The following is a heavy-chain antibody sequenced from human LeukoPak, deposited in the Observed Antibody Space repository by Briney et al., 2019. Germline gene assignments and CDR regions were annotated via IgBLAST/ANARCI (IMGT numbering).Heavy chain of an antibody. D-gene: IGHD3-16*02. V-gene: IGHV3-30*02. CDR2: IRYDGSNK. J-gene: IGHJ6*03. CDR3: AKVIDYYYYMDV. CDR1: GFTFSSYG. Sequence: GGSLRLSCAASGFTFSSYGMHLVRQAPGKGQEWVAFIRYDGSNKYYADPVKGRFTIYRDNSKNTLYLQMNSLRAEDTAVYYCAKVIDYYYYMDVWGKGTTVTVSS.